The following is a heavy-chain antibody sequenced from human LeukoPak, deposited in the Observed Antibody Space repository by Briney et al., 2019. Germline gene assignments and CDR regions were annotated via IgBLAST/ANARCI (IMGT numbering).Heavy chain of an antibody. CDR3: AKEARDYSSSWEDYYYYYMDV. Sequence: GGSLRLSCAVSGFTFSSYAMSWVRQAPGKGLEWVSSISGSGGSPYYAGSVKGRLTISRDNSKNTLYLQMNSLRAEDTAVYYSAKEARDYSSSWEDYYYYYMDVWGKGTTVTVSS. J-gene: IGHJ6*03. CDR2: ISGSGGSP. CDR1: GFTFSSYA. V-gene: IGHV3-23*01. D-gene: IGHD6-13*01.